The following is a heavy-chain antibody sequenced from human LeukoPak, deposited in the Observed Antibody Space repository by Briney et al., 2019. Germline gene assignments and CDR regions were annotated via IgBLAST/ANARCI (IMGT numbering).Heavy chain of an antibody. CDR2: IYYSGTT. Sequence: NPSETLSLTCTVSGGSISSGGYYWSWIRQHPGKGLEWIGYIYYSGTTTYNPTFKGRVTISVDTSKNQFSLNLSPVTAADTAVYYCARQNTVYPTYFYYGMDVWGQGTTVTVSS. D-gene: IGHD5/OR15-5a*01. J-gene: IGHJ6*02. CDR1: GGSISSGGYY. V-gene: IGHV4-61*08. CDR3: ARQNTVYPTYFYYGMDV.